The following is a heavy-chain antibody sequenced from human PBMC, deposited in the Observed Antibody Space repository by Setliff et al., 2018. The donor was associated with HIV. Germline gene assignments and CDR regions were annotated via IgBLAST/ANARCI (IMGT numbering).Heavy chain of an antibody. Sequence: PGESLRLSCAASGFTFSSYSMNWVRQAPGKGLEWVSYISSSSSTIYYADSVKGRFTISRDNAKNSLYLQMNSLRAGDTAVYYCARGSKYYFDYWGQGTLVTVSS. CDR2: ISSSSSTI. CDR3: ARGSKYYFDY. CDR1: GFTFSSYS. V-gene: IGHV3-48*01. J-gene: IGHJ4*02.